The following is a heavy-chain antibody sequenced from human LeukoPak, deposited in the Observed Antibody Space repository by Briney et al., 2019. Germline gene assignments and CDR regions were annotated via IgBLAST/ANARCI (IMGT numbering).Heavy chain of an antibody. CDR3: ARDLASYVEYFTDY. V-gene: IGHV3-7*01. CDR2: IKQYGSEK. CDR1: GLPLSSYW. J-gene: IGHJ4*02. Sequence: GESLRLSCAASGLPLSSYWMSWVRQAPAKGRAWVANIKQYGSEKYYVDSVKDRFTISRDNAKNSLYLQMNSRRAEDTAVYYCARDLASYVEYFTDYWGQGTLVTVSS. D-gene: IGHD4-17*01.